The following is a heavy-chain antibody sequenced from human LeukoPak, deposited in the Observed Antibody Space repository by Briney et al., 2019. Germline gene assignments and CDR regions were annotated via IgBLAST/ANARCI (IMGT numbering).Heavy chain of an antibody. D-gene: IGHD5/OR15-5a*01. Sequence: SETLSLTCAVYGGSFSGYYWSWIRQPPGKGLEWIGEINHSGSTNYNPSLKSRVTISVDTSKNQFSLKLSSVTAADTAVYCCARDRLSTADYWGQGTLVTVSS. CDR3: ARDRLSTADY. J-gene: IGHJ4*02. V-gene: IGHV4-34*01. CDR2: INHSGST. CDR1: GGSFSGYY.